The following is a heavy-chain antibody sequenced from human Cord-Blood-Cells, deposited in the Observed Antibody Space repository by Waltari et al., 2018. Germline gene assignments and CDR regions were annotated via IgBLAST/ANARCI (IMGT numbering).Heavy chain of an antibody. CDR2: INHSGST. CDR1: GGSFGGYY. CDR3: ARDGDYDY. J-gene: IGHJ4*02. V-gene: IGHV4-34*01. D-gene: IGHD4-17*01. Sequence: QVQLQQWGAGLLKPSETLSLTCAVYGGSFGGYYWSWIRQPPGKGLEWIGEINHSGSTNYNPSLKSRVTISVDTSKNQFSLKLSSVTAADTAVYYCARDGDYDYWGQGTLVTVSS.